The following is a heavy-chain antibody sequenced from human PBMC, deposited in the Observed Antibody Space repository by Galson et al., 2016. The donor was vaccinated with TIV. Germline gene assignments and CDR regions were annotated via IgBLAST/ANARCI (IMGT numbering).Heavy chain of an antibody. V-gene: IGHV3-30-3*01. Sequence: SLRLSCAASGFSFSSHAMHWVRQAPGKGLEWMAFSAYPGGNKHTPDSVNGRLISSRDDSKNILYLQMNSLRVEDTAIYYCARELRWRGPSYGHHSVFDHWGQGALVTVSS. CDR1: GFSFSSHA. J-gene: IGHJ4*02. CDR2: SAYPGGNK. D-gene: IGHD5-18*01. CDR3: ARELRWRGPSYGHHSVFDH.